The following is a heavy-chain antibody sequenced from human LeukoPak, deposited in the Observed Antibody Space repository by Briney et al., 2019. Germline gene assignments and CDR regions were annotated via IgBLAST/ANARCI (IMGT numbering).Heavy chain of an antibody. CDR1: GFTFSSYA. D-gene: IGHD3-16*01. CDR2: ISYDGSNK. CDR3: ARGGGLKT. Sequence: GGSLRLSCAASGFTFSSYAMHWVRQAPGKGLEWVAVISYDGSNKYYADSVKGRFTISRDNSKNTLYLQMNSLRAEDTAVYYCARGGGLKTWGQGTLVTVSS. V-gene: IGHV3-30-3*01. J-gene: IGHJ4*02.